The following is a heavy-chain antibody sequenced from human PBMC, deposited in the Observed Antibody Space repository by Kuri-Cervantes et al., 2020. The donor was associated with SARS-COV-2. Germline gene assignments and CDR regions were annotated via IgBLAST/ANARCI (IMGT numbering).Heavy chain of an antibody. CDR3: VRGHQEETTMIRWDLVY. Sequence: GGSLRLSCKGSGYSFTSYWIAWVRQMPGKGLEWMGSIYPGDSDTRYSPSFQGQVTISADKSFSTDYLQWSSLKATDTAMYYCVRGHQEETTMIRWDLVYWGQGNPV. J-gene: IGHJ4*01. V-gene: IGHV5-51*01. CDR1: GYSFTSYW. D-gene: IGHD4-11*01. CDR2: IYPGDSDT.